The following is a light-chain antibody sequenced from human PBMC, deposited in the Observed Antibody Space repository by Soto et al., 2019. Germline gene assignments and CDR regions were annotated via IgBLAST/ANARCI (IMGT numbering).Light chain of an antibody. CDR1: QSVSSSY. Sequence: EIVLTQSPGTLSFSPGERATLSCRASQSVSSSYLAWYQQKPGQAPRLLIYGASGRATGIPDRFSGSGSGTDFTLTISRLEPEDFAVYYCQQYGSSPLFTFGPGTKVHIK. J-gene: IGKJ3*01. CDR2: GAS. V-gene: IGKV3-20*01. CDR3: QQYGSSPLFT.